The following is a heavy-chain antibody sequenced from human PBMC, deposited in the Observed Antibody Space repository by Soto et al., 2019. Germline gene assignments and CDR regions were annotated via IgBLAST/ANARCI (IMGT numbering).Heavy chain of an antibody. J-gene: IGHJ5*02. CDR3: AKAGVDNWFDP. V-gene: IGHV3-30*18. CDR1: GFTFSSYG. D-gene: IGHD6-19*01. Sequence: PGGSLRLSCAASGFTFSSYGTHWVRQAPGKGLEWVAVISYDGSNKYYADSVKGRFTISRDNSKNTLYLQMNSLRAEDTAVYYCAKAGVDNWFDPWGQGTLVTVSS. CDR2: ISYDGSNK.